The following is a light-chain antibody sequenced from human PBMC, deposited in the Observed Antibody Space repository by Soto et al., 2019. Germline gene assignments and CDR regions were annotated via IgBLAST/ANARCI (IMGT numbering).Light chain of an antibody. V-gene: IGLV2-14*01. CDR1: SSDIGDYDY. Sequence: QSALTQPASVSGSPGQSITISCTGTSSDIGDYDYVSWYQHLPGKAPKLLIFDVTHRPSGVSDRFSGSKSGNTASLTISGVQAEDEADYYCSSYAGSNNLVFGGGTKLTVL. CDR2: DVT. J-gene: IGLJ3*02. CDR3: SSYAGSNNLV.